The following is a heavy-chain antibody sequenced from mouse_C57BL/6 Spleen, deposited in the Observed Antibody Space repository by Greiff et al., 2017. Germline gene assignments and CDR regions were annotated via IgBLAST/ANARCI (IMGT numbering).Heavy chain of an antibody. CDR3: ANDYDGAWLAY. J-gene: IGHJ3*01. CDR1: GYTFTDYA. Sequence: QVQLQQSGPELVRPGVSVKISCKGSGYTFTDYAMHWVKQSHAKSLEWIGVISTYYGDASYNQLFKDMATMTVDNSSSTAYMELARLTAEDSAFYYWANDYDGAWLAYWGQGTLVTVSA. V-gene: IGHV1-67*01. D-gene: IGHD2-4*01. CDR2: ISTYYGDA.